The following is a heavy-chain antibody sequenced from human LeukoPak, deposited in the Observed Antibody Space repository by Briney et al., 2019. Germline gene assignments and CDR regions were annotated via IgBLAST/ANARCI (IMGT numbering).Heavy chain of an antibody. Sequence: GGSPRLSCAASGFTFNSYWMNWVRQAPGKGLEWVANIKPDGSEKFYVDSVKGRFTISRDSAKNSLYLQMNSLRAEDTAVYYCARTDIVVVLDITRRFDYWGQGTLVTVSS. D-gene: IGHD2-15*01. J-gene: IGHJ4*02. CDR2: IKPDGSEK. CDR1: GFTFNSYW. CDR3: ARTDIVVVLDITRRFDY. V-gene: IGHV3-7*03.